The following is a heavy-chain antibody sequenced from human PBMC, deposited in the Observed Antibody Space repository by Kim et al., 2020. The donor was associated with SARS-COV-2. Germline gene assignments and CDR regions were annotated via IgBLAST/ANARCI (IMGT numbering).Heavy chain of an antibody. CDR2: ISSNSNYR. CDR3: ARAGRDRYRSGRYRVNIFYYCTAV. D-gene: IGHD6-19*01. J-gene: IGHJ6*01. V-gene: IGHV3-21*01. Sequence: GGSLRLSCAASEFTFSSYNMNWVRQAPGKGLEWVSSISSNSNYRYYGDSVRGRFTISRDNAKNSMYLQMDSLRAEDTAVYYCARAGRDRYRSGRYRVNIFYYCTAVWGEGCTATVYS. CDR1: EFTFSSYN.